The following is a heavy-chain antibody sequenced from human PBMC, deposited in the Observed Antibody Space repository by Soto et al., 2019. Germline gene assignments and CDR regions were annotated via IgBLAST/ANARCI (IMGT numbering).Heavy chain of an antibody. Sequence: EVQLVESGGGLVQPGGSLRLSCEASGFTFTSYSMNWVRQAPGKGLEWVSYISSPSTTIYYADSVKGRFTISRDNAKNSLYLQMNGLRAEDTAVYYCARDHSWYGDHRGWFDPWGQGTLVTVSS. V-gene: IGHV3-48*01. D-gene: IGHD4-17*01. CDR1: GFTFTSYS. J-gene: IGHJ5*02. CDR3: ARDHSWYGDHRGWFDP. CDR2: ISSPSTTI.